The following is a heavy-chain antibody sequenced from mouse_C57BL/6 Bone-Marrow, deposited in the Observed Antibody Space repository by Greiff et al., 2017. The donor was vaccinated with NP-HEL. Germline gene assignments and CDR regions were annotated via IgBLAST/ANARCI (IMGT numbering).Heavy chain of an antibody. J-gene: IGHJ1*03. Sequence: VQLQQSGAELVRPGASVTLSCKASGYTFTDYEMHWVKQTPVHGLEWIGAVAPETGGTAYNQKFKGKAILTADKSSRTASMELRRLTSEDSAVYYCTRIPLYCYGSSSPWYFDVWGTGTTVTVSS. CDR1: GYTFTDYE. CDR3: TRIPLYCYGSSSPWYFDV. V-gene: IGHV1-15*01. CDR2: VAPETGGT. D-gene: IGHD1-1*01.